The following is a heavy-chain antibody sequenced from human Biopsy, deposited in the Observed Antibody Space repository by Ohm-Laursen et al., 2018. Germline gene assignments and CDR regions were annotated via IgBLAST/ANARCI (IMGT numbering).Heavy chain of an antibody. V-gene: IGHV3-9*01. CDR2: ISWHSGSR. Sequence: SLRLFCSASGFTFDDYAMHWVRQAPGKGLEWVSGISWHSGSRGYADSVKGRFTISRDNAKKLLYLQMNSPRAEDTALYYCAKDVRVKVQLDGMDVWGQGTTVTVSS. CDR3: AKDVRVKVQLDGMDV. D-gene: IGHD1-1*01. CDR1: GFTFDDYA. J-gene: IGHJ6*02.